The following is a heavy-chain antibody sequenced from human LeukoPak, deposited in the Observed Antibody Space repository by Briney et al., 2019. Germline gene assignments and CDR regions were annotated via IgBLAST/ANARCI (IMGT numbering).Heavy chain of an antibody. Sequence: GGYLRLSCAASGFTFSSYSMNWVPPAPGKGLEWVSSISSSGSYIYYADSVKGRFTISRDNAKNSLYLQMNSVRAEDTAVYYCARGSGVVITPDAFDIWGQGTMVTVSS. CDR3: ARGSGVVITPDAFDI. D-gene: IGHD3-3*01. CDR1: GFTFSSYS. V-gene: IGHV3-21*06. J-gene: IGHJ3*02. CDR2: ISSSGSYI.